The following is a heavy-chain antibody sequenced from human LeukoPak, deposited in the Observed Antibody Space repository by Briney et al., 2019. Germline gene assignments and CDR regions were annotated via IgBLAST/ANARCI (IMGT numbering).Heavy chain of an antibody. CDR3: ARTRSHSCSWYLFDY. D-gene: IGHD6-13*01. V-gene: IGHV5-51*01. CDR2: IYPGDSDT. J-gene: IGHJ4*02. Sequence: GESLKISCKGSGYSFTSYWIGWVRQMRGKGLEWKRIIYPGDSDTTHTTSFQGKVTISADKSNSTAYLQLSSLKASDTAMYYCARTRSHSCSWYLFDYWGQGTLVTVSS. CDR1: GYSFTSYW.